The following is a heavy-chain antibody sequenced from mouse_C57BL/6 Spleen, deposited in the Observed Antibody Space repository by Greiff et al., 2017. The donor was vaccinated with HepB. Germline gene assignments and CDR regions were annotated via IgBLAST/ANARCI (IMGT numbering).Heavy chain of an antibody. CDR2: INPSSGYT. V-gene: IGHV1-4*01. Sequence: VKLMESGAELARPGASVKMSCKASGYTFTSYTMHWVKQRPGQGLEWIGYINPSSGYTKYNQKFKDKATLTADKSSSTAYMQLSSLTSEDSAVYYCAREIYDGYLGQGTTLTVSS. CDR3: AREIYDGY. CDR1: GYTFTSYT. J-gene: IGHJ2*01. D-gene: IGHD2-3*01.